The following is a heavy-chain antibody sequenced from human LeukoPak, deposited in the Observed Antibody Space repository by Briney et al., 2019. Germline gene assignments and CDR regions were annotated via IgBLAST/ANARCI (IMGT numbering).Heavy chain of an antibody. Sequence: GASVKVSCTASGYTFTGYYMHWVRQAPGQGLEWMGWINPNSGGTNYAQKFQGRVTMTRDTSISTAYMELSRLRSDDTAVYYCARTRYSSSWSPRGWFDPWGQGTLVTVSS. CDR3: ARTRYSSSWSPRGWFDP. J-gene: IGHJ5*02. CDR2: INPNSGGT. D-gene: IGHD6-13*01. CDR1: GYTFTGYY. V-gene: IGHV1-2*02.